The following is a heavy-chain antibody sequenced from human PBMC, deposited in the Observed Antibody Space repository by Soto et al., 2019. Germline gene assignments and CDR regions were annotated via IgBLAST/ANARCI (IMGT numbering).Heavy chain of an antibody. Sequence: ASVKVSCKASGGTFSSYTISWVRQAPGQGLEWMGRIIPILGIANYAQKFQGRVTITADKSTSTAYMELSSLRSEDTAVYYCARESRDCSSTSCYLDYWGQGTLVTVSS. V-gene: IGHV1-69*04. CDR2: IIPILGIA. CDR1: GGTFSSYT. CDR3: ARESRDCSSTSCYLDY. D-gene: IGHD2-2*01. J-gene: IGHJ4*02.